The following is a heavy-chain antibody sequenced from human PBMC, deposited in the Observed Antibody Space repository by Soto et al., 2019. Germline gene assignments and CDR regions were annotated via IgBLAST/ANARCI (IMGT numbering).Heavy chain of an antibody. V-gene: IGHV5-51*01. Sequence: PWESLKISCKGSGYNYDTYWIAWVRQMPGKGLEWMGIIFPRDSDTRYRPSFQGQVTISADRSTTTAYLQWYSLKASDNAMYYCARSYYDSSGYYYDMDYWGQGTLVTVSS. CDR1: GYNYDTYW. J-gene: IGHJ4*02. D-gene: IGHD3-22*01. CDR3: ARSYYDSSGYYYDMDY. CDR2: IFPRDSDT.